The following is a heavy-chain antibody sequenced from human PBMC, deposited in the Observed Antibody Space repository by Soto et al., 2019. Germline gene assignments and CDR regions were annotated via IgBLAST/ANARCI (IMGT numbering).Heavy chain of an antibody. CDR2: ISSSGSTI. CDR3: ARDRDAVWGSDRFYSYYGMDV. V-gene: IGHV3-48*03. D-gene: IGHD3-16*02. J-gene: IGHJ6*02. CDR1: GFTFSSYE. Sequence: GGSLRLSCAASGFTFSSYEMNWVRQAPGKGLEWVSYISSSGSTIYYAASEKGRFTIARDNAKNSLYLQMNSLRAEDTAVYYCARDRDAVWGSDRFYSYYGMDVWGQGTTVTVSS.